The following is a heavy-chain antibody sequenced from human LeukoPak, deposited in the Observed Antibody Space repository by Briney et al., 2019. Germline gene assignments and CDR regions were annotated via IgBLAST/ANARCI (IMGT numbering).Heavy chain of an antibody. CDR2: ISTSSSYI. V-gene: IGHV3-21*04. CDR1: GFTFSSHS. D-gene: IGHD1-26*01. CDR3: AKDYEPLVGVHRWGDWFDP. J-gene: IGHJ5*02. Sequence: GGSLRLSCAASGFTFSSHSMTWVRQAPGKGLEWVSSISTSSSYIYYADSVKGRFTISRDNSKNTLYLQMNSLRAEDTAVYYCAKDYEPLVGVHRWGDWFDPWGQGTLVTVSS.